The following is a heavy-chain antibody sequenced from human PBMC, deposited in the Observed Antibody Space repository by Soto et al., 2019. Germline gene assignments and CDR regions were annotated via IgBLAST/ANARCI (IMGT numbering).Heavy chain of an antibody. J-gene: IGHJ6*02. CDR1: GDSVSSNSAA. CDR2: TDYRAKWYN. CDR3: AREERKGSSGDYGMDV. Sequence: SETLSLTCALSGDSVSSNSAAWNWIRQSPSRGLEWLGRTDYRAKWYNDYAVSVKSRITINPDTSKNQFSLQLNSVTPEDTAVYYCAREERKGSSGDYGMDVWGQGTTVTVSS. V-gene: IGHV6-1*01. D-gene: IGHD1-1*01.